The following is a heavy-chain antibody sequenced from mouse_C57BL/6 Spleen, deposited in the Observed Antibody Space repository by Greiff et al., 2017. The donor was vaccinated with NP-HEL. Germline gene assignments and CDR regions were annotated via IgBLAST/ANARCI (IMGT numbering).Heavy chain of an antibody. V-gene: IGHV1-52*01. J-gene: IGHJ2*01. Sequence: VQLQQPGAELVRPGSSVKLSCKASGYTFTSYWMHWVKQRPIQGLEWIGNIDPSDSETHYNQKFKDKATLTVDKSSSTAYMQLSSLTSEDSAVYYCARLRGGGYFDYWGQGTTLTVSS. CDR1: GYTFTSYW. CDR2: IDPSDSET. CDR3: ARLRGGGYFDY.